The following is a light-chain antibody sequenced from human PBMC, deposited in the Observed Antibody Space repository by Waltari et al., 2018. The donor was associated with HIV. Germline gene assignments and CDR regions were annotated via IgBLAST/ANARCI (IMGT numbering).Light chain of an antibody. CDR3: DAWDDSRSGRV. V-gene: IGLV1-47*01. CDR2: RNN. J-gene: IGLJ3*02. CDR1: RSHIGNND. Sequence: QSVLTQPPSASGTPGQRVTIACSGSRSHIGNNDVCWFQQLPGTAPNLLSYRNNQRPSGVPDRFTGSKSGTSVSLAISGLRSEDEADYDCDAWDDSRSGRVFGGGTKLTVL.